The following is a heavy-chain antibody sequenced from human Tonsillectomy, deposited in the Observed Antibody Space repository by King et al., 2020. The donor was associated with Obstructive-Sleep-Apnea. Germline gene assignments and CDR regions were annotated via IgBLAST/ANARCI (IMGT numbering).Heavy chain of an antibody. J-gene: IGHJ6*02. Sequence: EVQLVESGGGLVQPGRSLRLACAASGFTFDDYAMHWVRQAPGKGLEWVSGISWNSGSIDYADSVKGRFTISRDNAKNSLYLQMTSLRPEDTAFYYCGKDLWRQGDYGVDVWGQGTTVTVSS. V-gene: IGHV3-9*01. CDR1: GFTFDDYA. CDR3: GKDLWRQGDYGVDV. CDR2: ISWNSGSI. D-gene: IGHD5-18*01.